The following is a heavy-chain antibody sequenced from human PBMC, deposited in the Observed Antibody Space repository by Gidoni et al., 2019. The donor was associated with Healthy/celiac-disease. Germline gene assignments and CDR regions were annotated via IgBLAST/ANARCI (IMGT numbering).Heavy chain of an antibody. CDR3: ARGVGATTSWFDP. D-gene: IGHD1-26*01. Sequence: QVQLQESGPGLVRPSQTLSLPCTVSGGSISSGGYYWSWIRQHPGKGLEWIGYIYYSGSTYYNPSLKRRVTISVDTSKNQFSLKLSSVTAADTAVYYCARGVGATTSWFDPWGQGTLVTVSS. CDR1: GGSISSGGYY. CDR2: IYYSGST. V-gene: IGHV4-31*03. J-gene: IGHJ5*02.